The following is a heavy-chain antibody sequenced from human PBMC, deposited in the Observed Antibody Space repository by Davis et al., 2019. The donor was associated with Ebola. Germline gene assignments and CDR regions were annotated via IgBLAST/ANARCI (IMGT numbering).Heavy chain of an antibody. J-gene: IGHJ4*02. Sequence: GESLKIPCAASGFTFSSYAMSWVRQAPGKGLEWVSTIGGSGGSPYYADSVKGRFTISRDNSKNTLYLQMNSLRAEDTAVYYCAKRDYWGQGTLVTVSS. CDR1: GFTFSSYA. CDR2: IGGSGGSP. V-gene: IGHV3-23*01. CDR3: AKRDY.